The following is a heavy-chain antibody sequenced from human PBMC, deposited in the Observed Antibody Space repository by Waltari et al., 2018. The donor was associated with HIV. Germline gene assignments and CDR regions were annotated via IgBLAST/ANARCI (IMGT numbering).Heavy chain of an antibody. V-gene: IGHV3-48*02. CDR2: ISSSTTTI. J-gene: IGHJ4*02. CDR1: GFAFSSYA. D-gene: IGHD1-26*01. CDR3: ARGGCVAATWGTLDY. Sequence: EVQLVESGGGLVPPGVSLKLSCLASGFAFSSYAMPWVRQAPGKGLEWVAYISSSTTTIYYADSVKGRFTISRDNAKNSLFLQMSSLRDEDTALYYCARGGCVAATWGTLDYWGQGILVTVSS.